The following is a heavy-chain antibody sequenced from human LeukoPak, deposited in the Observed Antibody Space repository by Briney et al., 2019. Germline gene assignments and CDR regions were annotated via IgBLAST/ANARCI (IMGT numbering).Heavy chain of an antibody. CDR2: IIPIFGTA. Sequence: SVKVSCKASGGTFSSYAISWVRQAPGQGLEWMGGIIPIFGTANYAQEFQGRVTITTDESTSTAYMELSSLRSEDTAVYYCAREAAAGVYYFDYWGQGTLVTVSS. V-gene: IGHV1-69*05. CDR3: AREAAAGVYYFDY. CDR1: GGTFSSYA. D-gene: IGHD6-13*01. J-gene: IGHJ4*02.